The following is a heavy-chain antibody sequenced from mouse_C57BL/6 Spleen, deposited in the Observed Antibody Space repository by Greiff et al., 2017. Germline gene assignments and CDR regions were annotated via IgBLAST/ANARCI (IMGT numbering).Heavy chain of an antibody. CDR1: GYTFTSYW. D-gene: IGHD6-5*01. V-gene: IGHV1-52*01. CDR3: AREGAYGAMDY. J-gene: IGHJ4*01. CDR2: IDPSDSET. Sequence: VQLQQPGAELVRPGSSVKLSCKASGYTFTSYWMHWVKQRPIQGLEWIGNIDPSDSETHYNQKFKDKATLTVDKSSSTAYMQLSSLTSEDSAVYYCAREGAYGAMDYWGQGTSVTVSS.